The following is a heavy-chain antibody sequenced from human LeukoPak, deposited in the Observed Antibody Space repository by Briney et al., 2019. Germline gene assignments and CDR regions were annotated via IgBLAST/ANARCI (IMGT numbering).Heavy chain of an antibody. J-gene: IGHJ4*02. D-gene: IGHD5-18*01. CDR3: ARGLRGVYSYGLDRKYYFDY. CDR1: GGSFSGYY. V-gene: IGHV4-34*01. CDR2: INHSGST. Sequence: PSETLSLTCAVYGGSFSGYYWSWIRQPPGKGLEWIGEINHSGSTNYNPSLKSRVTISVDTSKNQFSLKLSSVTAADTAVYYCARGLRGVYSYGLDRKYYFDYWGQGTLVTVSS.